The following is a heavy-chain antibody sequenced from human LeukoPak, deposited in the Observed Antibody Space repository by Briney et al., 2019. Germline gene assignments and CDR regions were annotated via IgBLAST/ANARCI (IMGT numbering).Heavy chain of an antibody. CDR2: IYSGGST. D-gene: IGHD6-13*01. CDR3: AKDSDVEQQLVLSFDY. CDR1: GFTVSSNY. Sequence: PGGSLRLSCAASGFTVSSNYMSWVRQAPGKGLEWVSVIYSGGSTYYADSVKGRFTISRDNSKNTLYLQMNSLRAEDTAVYYCAKDSDVEQQLVLSFDYWGQGTLVTVSS. J-gene: IGHJ4*02. V-gene: IGHV3-53*01.